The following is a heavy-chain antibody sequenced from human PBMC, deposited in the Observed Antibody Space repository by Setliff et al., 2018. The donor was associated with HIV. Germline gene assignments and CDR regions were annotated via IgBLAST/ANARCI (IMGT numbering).Heavy chain of an antibody. D-gene: IGHD3-3*01. V-gene: IGHV4-38-2*02. CDR1: GYSISSGYY. Sequence: PSETLSLTCTVSGYSISSGYYWGWIRQPPGKGLEWIGSIYHSGTTYYNPSLKSRVTISVDTSKNQFSLKLTSVNAADTAVYYCARDRRSIFGVDTKNGFDPWGQGTLVTVSS. CDR3: ARDRRSIFGVDTKNGFDP. CDR2: IYHSGTT. J-gene: IGHJ5*02.